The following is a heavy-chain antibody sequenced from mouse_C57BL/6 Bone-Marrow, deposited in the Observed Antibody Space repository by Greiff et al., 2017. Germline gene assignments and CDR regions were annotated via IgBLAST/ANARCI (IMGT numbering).Heavy chain of an antibody. V-gene: IGHV1-76*01. CDR2: IYPGSGNT. J-gene: IGHJ3*01. Sequence: VQLQQSGAELVRPGASVKLSCKASGYTFTDYYINWVKQRPGQGLEWIGRIYPGSGNTYYNEKFKGKATLTAEKSSSTAYMQLSSLTSEDSAVYCCARSEILWGQGTLVTVSA. CDR3: ARSEIL. CDR1: GYTFTDYY.